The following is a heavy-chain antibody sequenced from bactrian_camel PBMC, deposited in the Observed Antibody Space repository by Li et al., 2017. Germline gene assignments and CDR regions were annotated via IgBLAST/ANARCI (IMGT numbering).Heavy chain of an antibody. CDR1: GFAFHSYS. CDR2: ITSGGSST. D-gene: IGHD1*01. CDR3: AKELDGAGRVG. Sequence: VQLVESGGGLVQPGGSLRLSCVASGFAFHSYSMSWVRQAPGKGLEWVSVITSGGSSTYYADTEKGRFTISRGNAKNTVYLQLNSLKTEDMAMYYCAKELDGAGRVGWGQGTQVTVS. J-gene: IGHJ4*01. V-gene: IGHV3S40*01.